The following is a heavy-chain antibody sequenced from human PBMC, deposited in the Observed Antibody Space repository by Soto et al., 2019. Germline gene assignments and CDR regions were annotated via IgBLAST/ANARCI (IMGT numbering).Heavy chain of an antibody. D-gene: IGHD6-19*01. CDR2: IYYSGST. J-gene: IGHJ4*02. Sequence: SETLSLTCTVSGGSISSSSYYWGWIRQPPGKGLEWIGSIYYSGSTYYNPSLKSRVTISVDTSKNQFSLKLSSVTAADTAVYYCARFSPYSSGWDVDYWGQGTLVTVSS. CDR3: ARFSPYSSGWDVDY. CDR1: GGSISSSSYY. V-gene: IGHV4-39*01.